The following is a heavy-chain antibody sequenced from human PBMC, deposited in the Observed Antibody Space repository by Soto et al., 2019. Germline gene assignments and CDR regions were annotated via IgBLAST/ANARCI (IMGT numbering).Heavy chain of an antibody. D-gene: IGHD1-26*01. CDR1: GGSISSGGYS. J-gene: IGHJ4*02. CDR2: IYYSGST. Sequence: LSEALSLTCAVSGGSISSGGYSWGWIRQPPGKGLEWIGYIYYSGSTYYNPSLKSRVTISVDTSKNQFSLKLSSVTAADTAVYYCAGIYSGSPGGTLQYWGQGTLVTVSS. V-gene: IGHV4-31*11. CDR3: AGIYSGSPGGTLQY.